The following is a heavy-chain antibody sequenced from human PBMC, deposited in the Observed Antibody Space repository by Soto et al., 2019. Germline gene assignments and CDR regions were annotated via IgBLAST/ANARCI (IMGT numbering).Heavy chain of an antibody. CDR2: MNPKTGDT. Sequence: QVQVVQSGAEVKKPGASVKISCKIYGYTFTTYDINWVRQAPGQGLEWMGWMNPKTGDTGFAQKFKEMFTMTIDTSINTAFLEMRSRSSEDKAIYYCGSALRGAPWGQGNIVAVS. D-gene: IGHD1-26*01. CDR3: GSALRGAP. V-gene: IGHV1-8*01. CDR1: GYTFTTYD. J-gene: IGHJ5*02.